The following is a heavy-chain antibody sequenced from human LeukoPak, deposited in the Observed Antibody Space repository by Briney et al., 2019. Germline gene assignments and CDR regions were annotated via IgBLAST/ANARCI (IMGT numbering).Heavy chain of an antibody. CDR1: GGSISSYY. CDR3: ARAKGYCSSTSCYGIDYYYYMDV. D-gene: IGHD2-2*01. V-gene: IGHV4-59*01. Sequence: SETLSLTCTVSGGSISSYYWSWIRQPPGKGLEWIGYIYFSGSTNYNPSPKSRVTISVDTSKNQFSLKLSSVTAADTAVYYCARAKGYCSSTSCYGIDYYYYMDVWGKGTTVTISS. J-gene: IGHJ6*03. CDR2: IYFSGST.